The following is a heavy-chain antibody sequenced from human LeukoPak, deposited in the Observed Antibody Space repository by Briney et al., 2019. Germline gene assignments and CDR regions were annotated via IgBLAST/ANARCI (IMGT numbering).Heavy chain of an antibody. J-gene: IGHJ4*02. V-gene: IGHV3-33*01. D-gene: IGHD2-15*01. CDR3: ARVSRSGAFDY. Sequence: PGGSLRLSCTASGFTFSSHGMHWVRQAPGKGLEWVAVIWYDGSNKYYGDSAKGRFTISRHNSKNTLYLQMNSLRAEDTAVYYCARVSRSGAFDYWGQGTLVTVSS. CDR2: IWYDGSNK. CDR1: GFTFSSHG.